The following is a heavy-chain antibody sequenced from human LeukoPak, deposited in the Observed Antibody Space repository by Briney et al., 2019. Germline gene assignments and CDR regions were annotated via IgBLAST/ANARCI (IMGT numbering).Heavy chain of an antibody. CDR1: GFTFSSYG. D-gene: IGHD3-10*01. J-gene: IGHJ4*02. CDR3: AKDDRREYYYGSGSYYPLFDY. V-gene: IGHV3-30*18. CDR2: ISHDGSNK. Sequence: GRSLRLSCAASGFTFSSYGMHWVRQAPGKGLEWVADISHDGSNKYYADSVKGRFTISRDNSKNTLYQQMNSLRAEDTAVYYCAKDDRREYYYGSGSYYPLFDYWGQRTLVTVSS.